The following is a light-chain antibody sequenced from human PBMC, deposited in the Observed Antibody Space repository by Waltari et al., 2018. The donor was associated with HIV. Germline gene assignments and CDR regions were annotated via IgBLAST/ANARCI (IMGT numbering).Light chain of an antibody. J-gene: IGLJ1*01. CDR1: SSDVGSYHL. V-gene: IGLV2-23*01. Sequence: QSALTQPASVSGSPGQSITIFCHGTSSDVGSYHLVPRYPQHPGKAPKLRIYEGNKRPSGVSNRFSGAKSGNTASLTISGLQAEDEADYYCCSYSGSYTSYVFGAGTKVTVL. CDR3: CSYSGSYTSYV. CDR2: EGN.